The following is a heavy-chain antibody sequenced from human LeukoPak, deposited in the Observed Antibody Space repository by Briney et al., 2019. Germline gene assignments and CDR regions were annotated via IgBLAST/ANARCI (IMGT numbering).Heavy chain of an antibody. D-gene: IGHD3-10*01. CDR2: ISYDGSNK. J-gene: IGHJ4*02. CDR3: AREGYYGSGSPPSLYFDY. V-gene: IGHV3-30-3*01. Sequence: GGSLRLSCAASGFAFSSYAMHWVRQAPGKGLEWVAVISYDGSNKYYADSVKGRFTISRDNSRSTLNLQMNSLRPEDTAIYYCAREGYYGSGSPPSLYFDYWGQGTLVTVSS. CDR1: GFAFSSYA.